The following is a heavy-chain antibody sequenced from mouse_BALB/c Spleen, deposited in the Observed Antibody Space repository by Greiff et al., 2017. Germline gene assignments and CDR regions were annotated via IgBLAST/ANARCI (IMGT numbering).Heavy chain of an antibody. CDR1: GYSFTGYN. D-gene: IGHD3-3*01. CDR3: AREGSEPYYFDY. V-gene: IGHV1-18*01. CDR2: VNPNNGGT. Sequence: VQLQQSGPELEKPGSSVKISCKASGYSFTGYNMNWVKQSNGKSLEWIGRVNPNNGGTSYNQKFKGKAILTVDKSSSTAYMELRSLTSEDSAVYYCAREGSEPYYFDYWGQGTTLTVSS. J-gene: IGHJ2*01.